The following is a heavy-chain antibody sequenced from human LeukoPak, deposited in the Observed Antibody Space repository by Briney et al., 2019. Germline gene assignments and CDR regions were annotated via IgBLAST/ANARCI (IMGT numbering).Heavy chain of an antibody. V-gene: IGHV4-4*07. CDR2: IYTSGST. CDR1: GGSISSYY. CDR3: ARVALYCSSTSCYPYYYYGMDV. D-gene: IGHD2-2*01. J-gene: IGHJ6*02. Sequence: SETLSLTCTVSGGSISSYYWSWIRQPAGKGLEWIGRIYTSGSTNYNPSLKSRVTISVDTSKNQFSLKLSSVTAADTAVYYCARVALYCSSTSCYPYYYYGMDVWGQGTTVTVSS.